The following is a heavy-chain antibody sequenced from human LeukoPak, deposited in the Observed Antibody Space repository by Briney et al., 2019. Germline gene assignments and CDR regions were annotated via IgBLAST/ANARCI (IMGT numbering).Heavy chain of an antibody. V-gene: IGHV4-61*02. CDR2: IYTSGNT. Sequence: SSETLSLTCTVSGGSISSGSYYWSWIRQPAGKGLEWIGRIYTSGNTNYNPSLKSRVTISVDTSKNQFSLKLSSVTAADTAVYYCARVLVGAAAIDYWGQGTLVTVSS. D-gene: IGHD6-13*01. CDR1: GGSISSGSYY. J-gene: IGHJ4*02. CDR3: ARVLVGAAAIDY.